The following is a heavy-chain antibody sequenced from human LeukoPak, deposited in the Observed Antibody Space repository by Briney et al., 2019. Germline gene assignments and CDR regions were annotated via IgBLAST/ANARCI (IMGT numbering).Heavy chain of an antibody. Sequence: GASVKVSCKASGYTFTGYYMHWVRQAPGQGLEWMGWINPNSGGTNYAQKLQGRVTMTRDTSISTAYMELSRLRSDDTAVYYCAVATIASDYYYMDVWGKGTTVTVSS. CDR1: GYTFTGYY. CDR3: AVATIASDYYYMDV. J-gene: IGHJ6*03. D-gene: IGHD5-12*01. CDR2: INPNSGGT. V-gene: IGHV1-2*02.